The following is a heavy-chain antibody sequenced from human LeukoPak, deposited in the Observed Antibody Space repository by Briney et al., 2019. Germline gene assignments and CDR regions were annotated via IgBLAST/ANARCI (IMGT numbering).Heavy chain of an antibody. CDR3: ARDYSPGDFDWLLKPKLYAFDI. J-gene: IGHJ3*02. D-gene: IGHD3-9*01. Sequence: GGSLRLSCAASGFTFSSYSMNWVRQAPGKGLEWASYISSSSSTIYYADSVKGRFTISRDNAKNSLYLQMNSLRAEDTAVYYCARDYSPGDFDWLLKPKLYAFDIWGQGTMVTVSS. CDR2: ISSSSSTI. CDR1: GFTFSSYS. V-gene: IGHV3-48*04.